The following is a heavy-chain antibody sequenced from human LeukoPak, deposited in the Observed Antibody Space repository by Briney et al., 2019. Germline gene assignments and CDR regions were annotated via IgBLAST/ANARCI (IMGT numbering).Heavy chain of an antibody. V-gene: IGHV4-59*01. CDR2: IYYSGST. CDR1: GGSISSYY. J-gene: IGHJ5*02. CDR3: AGKYYDFWSGYFPPFDP. D-gene: IGHD3-3*01. Sequence: PSETLSLTCTVSGGSISSYYWSWIRQPPGKGLEWIGYIYYSGSTNYNPSLKSRVTISVDTSKNQFSLKLSSVTAADTAVYYCAGKYYDFWSGYFPPFDPWGQGTLVTVSS.